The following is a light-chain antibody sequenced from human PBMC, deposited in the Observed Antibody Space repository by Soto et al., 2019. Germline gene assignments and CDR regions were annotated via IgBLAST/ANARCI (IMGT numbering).Light chain of an antibody. CDR1: QSIGTY. Sequence: DIQMTQSPSSLSASIGDRVTITCRASQSIGTYLNWYQQTPGKAPHLLIFGASTLQSGVPSMFIGYGSGTEFTLTISSVQPEDFATYFCQQSYSDFRTFGQGTKVEI. V-gene: IGKV1-39*01. CDR3: QQSYSDFRT. CDR2: GAS. J-gene: IGKJ1*01.